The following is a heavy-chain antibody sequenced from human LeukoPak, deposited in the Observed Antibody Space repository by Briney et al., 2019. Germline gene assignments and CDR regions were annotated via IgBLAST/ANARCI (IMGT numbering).Heavy chain of an antibody. J-gene: IGHJ3*02. CDR2: INSDGSSI. V-gene: IGHV3-74*01. Sequence: PGGSLRLSCAASGFSFSSHWMHWVRQDPGKGLVWVSRINSDGSSITYADSVKGRFTISRDNAKNTLYLQMNSLGVEDTAVFYCVSSELYAAFDILGQGTMVTVSS. D-gene: IGHD6-19*01. CDR1: GFSFSSHW. CDR3: VSSELYAAFDI.